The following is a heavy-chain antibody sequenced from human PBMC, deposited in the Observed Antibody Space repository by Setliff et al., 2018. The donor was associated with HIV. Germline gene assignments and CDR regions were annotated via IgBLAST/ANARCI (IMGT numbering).Heavy chain of an antibody. Sequence: SETLSLTCAVYGGSFSGYYWSWIRQPPGKGLEWIGEVTHSGRTNYNPSLESRVTTSIDTSKNQVVLTMTTMDPVDTATYYCAHRPLGSGHDYWGQGTLVTVSS. CDR1: GGSFSGYY. CDR3: AHRPLGSGHDY. J-gene: IGHJ4*02. CDR2: VTHSGRT. V-gene: IGHV4-34*01.